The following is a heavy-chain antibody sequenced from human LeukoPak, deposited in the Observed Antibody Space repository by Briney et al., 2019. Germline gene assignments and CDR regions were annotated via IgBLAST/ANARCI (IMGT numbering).Heavy chain of an antibody. V-gene: IGHV3-23*01. Sequence: GGSLRLSCAASGFTFSNYAMSWVRQAPGKGLEWVSAITGSGSGIYYADSMKSRFTISRDNSKNALYLQINSLRAEDTAVYYCAKWGDYDVLTGYYVSDYWGQGTLVTVSS. J-gene: IGHJ4*02. CDR1: GFTFSNYA. CDR2: ITGSGSGI. CDR3: AKWGDYDVLTGYYVSDY. D-gene: IGHD3-9*01.